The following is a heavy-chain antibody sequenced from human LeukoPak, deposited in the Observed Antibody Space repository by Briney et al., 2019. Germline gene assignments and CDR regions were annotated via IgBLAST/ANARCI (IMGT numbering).Heavy chain of an antibody. J-gene: IGHJ4*02. Sequence: ASVKVSCKASGYSFTDYYMHWVRQAPGQGLEWMGGFDPEDGETIYAQKFQGRVTMTEDTSTDTAYMELSSLRSEDTAVYYCATVFVVTTGPGFDYWGQGTLVTVSS. D-gene: IGHD2-21*02. CDR1: GYSFTDYY. CDR3: ATVFVVTTGPGFDY. V-gene: IGHV1-24*01. CDR2: FDPEDGET.